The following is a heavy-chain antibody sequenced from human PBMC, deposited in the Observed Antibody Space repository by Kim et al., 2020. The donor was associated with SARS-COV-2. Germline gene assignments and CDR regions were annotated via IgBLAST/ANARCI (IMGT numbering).Heavy chain of an antibody. J-gene: IGHJ5*02. CDR3: ARDKNLDFWSGRGWFDP. CDR1: GGSISSYY. D-gene: IGHD3-3*01. Sequence: SETLSLTCTVSGGSISSYYWSWIRQPAGKGLEWIGRIYTSGSTNYNPSLKSRVTMSVDTSKNQFSLKLSSVTAADTAVYYCARDKNLDFWSGRGWFDPWGQGTLVSVSS. V-gene: IGHV4-4*07. CDR2: IYTSGST.